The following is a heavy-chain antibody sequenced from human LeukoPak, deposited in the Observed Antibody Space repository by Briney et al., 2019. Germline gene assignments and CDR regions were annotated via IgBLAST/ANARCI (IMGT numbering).Heavy chain of an antibody. CDR1: GGSITSYY. CDR3: ARYVWGSYPTFEDY. CDR2: ISYGGRT. V-gene: IGHV4-59*01. D-gene: IGHD3-16*02. Sequence: SETLSLTCTVSGGSITSYYWSWLRQPPGKGLEWIGYISYGGRTNYNPSLTRRGTISVETSKKKFSLKLSSVTAADTAVYCCARYVWGSYPTFEDYWGQGTLVTVSS. J-gene: IGHJ4*02.